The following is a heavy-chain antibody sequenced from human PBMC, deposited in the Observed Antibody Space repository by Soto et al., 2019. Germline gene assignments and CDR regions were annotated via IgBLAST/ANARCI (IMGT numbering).Heavy chain of an antibody. V-gene: IGHV3-53*01. CDR3: ARDKDFGDYTFDL. J-gene: IGHJ4*02. CDR1: GLDVKAIY. CDR2: LYTFGEG. D-gene: IGHD4-17*01. Sequence: EVRLAESGGGVIHPGGSLRLSCAVSGLDVKAIYMSWLRRAPGKGLEWVAGLYTFGEGYYADFAAGRFTIARHASENTLLLEMIDLKIEDTAIYYCARDKDFGDYTFDLWGQGTLVTVSS.